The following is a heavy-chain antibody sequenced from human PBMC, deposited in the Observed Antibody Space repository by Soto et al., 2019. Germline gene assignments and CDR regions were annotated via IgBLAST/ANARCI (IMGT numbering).Heavy chain of an antibody. D-gene: IGHD4-17*01. CDR1: GYTFIWYT. V-gene: IGHV1-3*01. CDR2: LDPNKGNT. J-gene: IGHJ4*02. CDR3: ARGGESVTEY. Sequence: QVQLVRSGAEVRKPGASVKVSCKASGYTFIWYTIHWVRQAPGQRPEWMGSLDPNKGNTEYSQNFQGRVTFTRDTSANTIYLELSGLRPEDTAVYYCARGGESVTEYWGQGTLVTVSS.